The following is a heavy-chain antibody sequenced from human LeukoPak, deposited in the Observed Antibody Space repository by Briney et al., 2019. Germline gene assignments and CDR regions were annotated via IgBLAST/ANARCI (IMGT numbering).Heavy chain of an antibody. Sequence: GGSLRLSCAASGFTFSSYAMSWVRQAPGKGLEWVSAISGSGDSTYYADSVKGRFTISRDNSKNTLYLQMNSMRAEDTAVYYCAKLKSWYFDYWGQGTLVTVSS. CDR2: ISGSGDST. D-gene: IGHD6-13*01. V-gene: IGHV3-23*01. J-gene: IGHJ4*02. CDR1: GFTFSSYA. CDR3: AKLKSWYFDY.